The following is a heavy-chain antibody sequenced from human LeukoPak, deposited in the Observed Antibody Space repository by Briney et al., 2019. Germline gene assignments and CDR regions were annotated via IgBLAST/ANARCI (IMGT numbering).Heavy chain of an antibody. CDR3: ARDSSSGWYYFDY. Sequence: GGPLRLSCTASGFSFRRYAMHWGRQDPGKRLEWVAVISYDGSNKYYADSVKGRFTISRDNSKNTLYLQMDSLRAEDTAVYYCARDSSSGWYYFDYWGQGTLVTVSS. CDR1: GFSFRRYA. CDR2: ISYDGSNK. V-gene: IGHV3-30-3*01. J-gene: IGHJ4*02. D-gene: IGHD6-19*01.